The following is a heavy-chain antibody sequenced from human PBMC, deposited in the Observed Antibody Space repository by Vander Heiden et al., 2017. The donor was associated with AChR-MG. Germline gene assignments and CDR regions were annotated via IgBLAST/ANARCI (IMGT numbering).Heavy chain of an antibody. J-gene: IGHJ1*01. CDR2: INTQTGNP. Sequence: QVQLVQSGSELKKPGASVKVSCQASGYTFSNYIVNWVRQAPGQGLEGMGWINTQTGNPTYAQGFTGRFVFSLDPSVSTTYLQISGLRPEDSAVYYCARDERQWLVGYFRHWGQGTLVSVSS. CDR3: ARDERQWLVGYFRH. V-gene: IGHV7-4-1*02. D-gene: IGHD6-19*01. CDR1: GYTFSNYI.